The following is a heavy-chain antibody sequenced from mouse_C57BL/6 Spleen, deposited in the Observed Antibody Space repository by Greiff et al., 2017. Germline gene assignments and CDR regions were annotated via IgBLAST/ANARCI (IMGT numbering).Heavy chain of an antibody. J-gene: IGHJ4*01. D-gene: IGHD2-3*01. CDR1: GYTFTTYP. Sequence: QVQLKESGAELVKPGASVKMSCKASGYTFTTYPIEWMKQNHGKSLEWIGNFHPYNDDTKYNEKFKGKATLTVEKSSSTVYLELSRLTSDDSAVYYCARRGGYDPYYAMDYWGQGTSVTVSS. CDR3: ARRGGYDPYYAMDY. V-gene: IGHV1-47*01. CDR2: FHPYNDDT.